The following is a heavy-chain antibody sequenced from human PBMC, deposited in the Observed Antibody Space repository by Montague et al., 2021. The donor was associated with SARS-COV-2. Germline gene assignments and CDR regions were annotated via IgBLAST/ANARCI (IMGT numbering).Heavy chain of an antibody. J-gene: IGHJ4*02. CDR1: GFTFSQYP. CDR2: ITPSGGNK. Sequence: SLRLSCAASGFTFSQYPMHWVRRAPGKGLEWVAVITPSGGNKFYADSVQGRFTISRDNSKNTLYLQMISLRAEDTAVYYCGRVPTTDFDYWGQGTLVTVSS. CDR3: GRVPTTDFDY. V-gene: IGHV3-30*04. D-gene: IGHD1-7*01.